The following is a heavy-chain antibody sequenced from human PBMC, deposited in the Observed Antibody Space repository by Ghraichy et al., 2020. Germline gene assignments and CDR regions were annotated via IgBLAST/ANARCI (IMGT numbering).Heavy chain of an antibody. Sequence: GGSLRLSCAASGFNFASYAMSWVRQAPGKGLEWVSTISGSGGNTHYADSVKGRLTISRDNSKNMVYLHINRLRADDTAVYYCTRDPGYCSTSTCYAEGGWFDPGGQGTLVTVSS. V-gene: IGHV3-23*01. J-gene: IGHJ5*02. D-gene: IGHD2-2*01. CDR3: TRDPGYCSTSTCYAEGGWFDP. CDR2: ISGSGGNT. CDR1: GFNFASYA.